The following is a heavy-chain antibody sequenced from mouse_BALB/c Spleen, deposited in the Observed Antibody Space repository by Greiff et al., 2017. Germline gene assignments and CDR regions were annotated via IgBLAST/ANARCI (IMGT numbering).Heavy chain of an antibody. Sequence: VQLQQSAAELARPGASVKMSCKASGYTFTSYTMHWVKKRPGQGLEWIGYINPSSGYTEYNQKFKDKTTLTADKSSSTAYMQLSSLTSEDSAVYYCATTMITTTPAYWGQGTLVTVSA. CDR2: INPSSGYT. J-gene: IGHJ3*01. CDR1: GYTFTSYT. D-gene: IGHD2-4*01. V-gene: IGHV1-4*02. CDR3: ATTMITTTPAY.